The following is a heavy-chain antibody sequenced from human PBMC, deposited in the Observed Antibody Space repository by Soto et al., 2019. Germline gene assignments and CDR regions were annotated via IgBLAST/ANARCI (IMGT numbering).Heavy chain of an antibody. J-gene: IGHJ4*02. D-gene: IGHD3-22*01. V-gene: IGHV3-74*01. CDR3: AKPKGSSGYLDY. Sequence: QPGGSLRLSCAASGFTFSSYWMHWVRQAPGKGLVWVSRMNEDGGTTDYADSVKGRFTISRDNSKNTLYLQMNSLRAEDTAVYYCAKPKGSSGYLDYWGQGTLVTVSS. CDR1: GFTFSSYW. CDR2: MNEDGGTT.